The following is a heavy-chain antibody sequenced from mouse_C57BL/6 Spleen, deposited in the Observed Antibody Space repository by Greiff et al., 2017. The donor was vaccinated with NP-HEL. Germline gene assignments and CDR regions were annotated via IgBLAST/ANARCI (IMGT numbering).Heavy chain of an antibody. CDR2: IYPGSGST. CDR1: GYTFTSYW. V-gene: IGHV1-55*01. Sequence: QVQLQQSGAELVKPGASVQMSCKASGYTFTSYWITWVKQRPGQGLEWIGDIYPGSGSTNYNEKFKSKATLTVDTSSSTAYMQLSSLTSEDSAVYYCARGRVLTTVVATDYWGQGTTLTVSS. D-gene: IGHD1-1*01. J-gene: IGHJ2*01. CDR3: ARGRVLTTVVATDY.